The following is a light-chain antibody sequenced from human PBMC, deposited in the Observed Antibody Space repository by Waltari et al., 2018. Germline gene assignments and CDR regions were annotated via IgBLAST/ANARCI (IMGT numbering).Light chain of an antibody. CDR2: QDS. CDR1: KLGDKY. J-gene: IGLJ2*01. V-gene: IGLV3-1*01. Sequence: SYEVTQPPSVSVSPGQTASITCSGDKLGDKYACWYQQKPGQSPVLVIYQDSKRPSGIPELFSGPNSGNTATLTISGTQAMDEADYYCQAWDSSTVVFGGGTKLTVL. CDR3: QAWDSSTVV.